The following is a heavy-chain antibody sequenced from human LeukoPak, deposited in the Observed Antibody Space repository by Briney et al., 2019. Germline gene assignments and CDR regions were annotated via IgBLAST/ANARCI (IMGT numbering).Heavy chain of an antibody. CDR2: INPNSGGT. CDR1: GYTFNGYY. Sequence: GASVKVSCKASGYTFNGYYMHWVRQAPGQGLEWMGRINPNSGGTNYAQKFQGRVTMTRDTSISTAYMELSRLRSDDTAVYYCARGAGSGYCSGSSCYYFDYWGQGTLVTVSS. J-gene: IGHJ4*02. CDR3: ARGAGSGYCSGSSCYYFDY. D-gene: IGHD2-15*01. V-gene: IGHV1-2*06.